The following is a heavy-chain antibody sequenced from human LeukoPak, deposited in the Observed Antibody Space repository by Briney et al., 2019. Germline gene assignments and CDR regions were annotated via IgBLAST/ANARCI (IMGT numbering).Heavy chain of an antibody. J-gene: IGHJ5*02. CDR1: GGTFSSYA. Sequence: SVKASCKASGGTFSSYAISWVRQAPGQGLEWMGGIIPIFGTANYAQKFQGRVTITADESTSTAYMELSSLRSEDTAVYYCARTLGYSSGWYSEPSPSWFDPWGQGTLSPSPQ. D-gene: IGHD6-19*01. CDR2: IIPIFGTA. V-gene: IGHV1-69*13. CDR3: ARTLGYSSGWYSEPSPSWFDP.